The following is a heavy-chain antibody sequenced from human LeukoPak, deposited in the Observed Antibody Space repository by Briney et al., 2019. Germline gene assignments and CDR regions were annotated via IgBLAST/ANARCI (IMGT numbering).Heavy chain of an antibody. J-gene: IGHJ4*02. Sequence: GESLKISCKGSGYRFSSNWIAWVRQMPGKGLEWMGVIYPGDSDTRYSPSFQGLVTFSVDKSINTAYLQWNNLKASDTAMYFCARHKQPFDANDYWGQGTLVTVSS. CDR2: IYPGDSDT. V-gene: IGHV5-51*01. D-gene: IGHD4/OR15-4a*01. CDR1: GYRFSSNW. CDR3: ARHKQPFDANDY.